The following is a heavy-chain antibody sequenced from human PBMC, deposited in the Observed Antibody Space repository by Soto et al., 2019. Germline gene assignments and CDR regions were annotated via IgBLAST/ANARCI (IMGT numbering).Heavy chain of an antibody. Sequence: SETLSLTCSVSGGSISGSYWSRIRQSPGKGLEWLGYVYYTGSTNYSPSLRSRVSISVDTSKNEFSLRLSSVTAADTAVYFCARSVAVPGAHIDYWGQGTQVTVSS. J-gene: IGHJ4*02. CDR1: GGSISGSY. CDR2: VYYTGST. V-gene: IGHV4-59*01. D-gene: IGHD6-19*01. CDR3: ARSVAVPGAHIDY.